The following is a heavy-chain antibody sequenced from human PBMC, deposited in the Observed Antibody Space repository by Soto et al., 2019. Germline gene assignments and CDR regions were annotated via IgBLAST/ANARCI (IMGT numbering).Heavy chain of an antibody. V-gene: IGHV4-34*01. D-gene: IGHD3-10*01. J-gene: IGHJ4*02. CDR1: GGSFSGYY. CDR3: ARGGPGYYGSGSYYPR. Sequence: SETLSLTCAVYGGSFSGYYGGWIRQPPGKGLEWIGEIDHGGRTNYNPSLKSRVTISVDTSKNQVSLKPNSVTAADTAVYYCARGGPGYYGSGSYYPRWGQGALVTVSS. CDR2: IDHGGRT.